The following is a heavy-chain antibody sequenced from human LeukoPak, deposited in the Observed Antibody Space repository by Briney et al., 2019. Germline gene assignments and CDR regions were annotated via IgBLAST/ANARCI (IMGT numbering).Heavy chain of an antibody. D-gene: IGHD6-13*01. Sequence: GGSLRLSCAASGFTFSSYSMNWVRQAPGQGLLWVSYISSSSSTIYYADSVKGRFTISRDNAKNSLYLQMNSLRDEDTAVYYCARAPYYSSSWFFDYWGQGTLVTVSS. J-gene: IGHJ4*02. V-gene: IGHV3-48*02. CDR2: ISSSSSTI. CDR3: ARAPYYSSSWFFDY. CDR1: GFTFSSYS.